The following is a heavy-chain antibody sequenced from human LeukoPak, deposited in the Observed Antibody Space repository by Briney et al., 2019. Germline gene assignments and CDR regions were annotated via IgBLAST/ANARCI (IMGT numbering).Heavy chain of an antibody. CDR1: GFNFRSHA. D-gene: IGHD2-8*01. CDR2: ISNGGAGT. J-gene: IGHJ4*02. CDR3: AKDHGTNVYDPFDY. Sequence: GESLRLSGAASGFNFRSHAMSWVRQAPGKGLEWVSVISNGGAGTYYADSVKGRFTISRDNSKSTLYLQMSSLRAEDTAVYYCAKDHGTNVYDPFDYWGQGTLVTVSS. V-gene: IGHV3-23*01.